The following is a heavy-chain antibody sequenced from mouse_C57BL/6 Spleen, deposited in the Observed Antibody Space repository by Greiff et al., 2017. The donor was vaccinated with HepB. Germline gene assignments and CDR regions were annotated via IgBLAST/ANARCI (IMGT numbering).Heavy chain of an antibody. CDR3: ARESDGSSSFYFDY. Sequence: VQLQQSGPELVKPGASVKIPCKASGYTFTDYNMDWVKQSHGKSLEWIGDINPNNGGTIYNQKFKGKATLTVDKSSSTAYMELRSLTSEDTAVYYCARESDGSSSFYFDYWGQGTTLTVSS. V-gene: IGHV1-18*01. CDR1: GYTFTDYN. D-gene: IGHD1-1*01. CDR2: INPNNGGT. J-gene: IGHJ2*01.